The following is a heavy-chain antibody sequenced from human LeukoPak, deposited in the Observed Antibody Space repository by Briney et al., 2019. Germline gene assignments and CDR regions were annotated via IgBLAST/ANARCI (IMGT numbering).Heavy chain of an antibody. J-gene: IGHJ4*02. CDR3: ARDSHSSGWYGSDY. V-gene: IGHV3-33*01. CDR2: IWYDGSNK. CDR1: GFTFSSYG. D-gene: IGHD6-19*01. Sequence: GRSLRLSCAASGFTFSSYGMHWVRQAPGKGLEWVAVIWYDGSNKYYADSVKGRFTISRDNSKNTLYLQMNSLRAEDTAVYYCARDSHSSGWYGSDYWGQGTLVTVSS.